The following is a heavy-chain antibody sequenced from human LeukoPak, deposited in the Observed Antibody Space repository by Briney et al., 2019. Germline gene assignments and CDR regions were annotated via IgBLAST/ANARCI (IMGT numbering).Heavy chain of an antibody. CDR3: ARVPTDYYMDV. CDR2: IYYSGST. Sequence: SETLSLTCTVSGGSISSYYWSWIRQPPRKGLEWIGYIYYSGSTNYNPSLKSRVTISVDTSKNQFSLKLSSVTAADTAVYYCARVPTDYYMDVWGKGTTVTVSS. V-gene: IGHV4-59*01. D-gene: IGHD1-26*01. J-gene: IGHJ6*03. CDR1: GGSISSYY.